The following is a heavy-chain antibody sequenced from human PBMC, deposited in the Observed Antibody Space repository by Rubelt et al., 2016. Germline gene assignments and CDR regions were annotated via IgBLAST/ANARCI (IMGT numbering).Heavy chain of an antibody. CDR1: GGSIRISRYY. D-gene: IGHD2/OR15-2a*01. V-gene: IGHV4-39*07. Sequence: LQLQESGQALVKPSESMSLTCTVSGGSIRISRYYWGWIRHPPGKGMGWIWSIYYSWGTYYNTSIKNTGTISVNTSKNQFSLKVRSVTAADTAMYFCARDPQNWFDPWGQGTPVTVSS. J-gene: IGHJ5*02. CDR2: IYYSWGT. CDR3: ARDPQNWFDP.